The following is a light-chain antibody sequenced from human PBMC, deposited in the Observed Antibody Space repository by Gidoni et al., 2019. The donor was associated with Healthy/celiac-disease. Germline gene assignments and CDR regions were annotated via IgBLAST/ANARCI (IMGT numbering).Light chain of an antibody. CDR2: GAS. V-gene: IGKV3-20*01. CDR1: QSVSSSY. J-gene: IGKJ5*01. CDR3: QQHGSTSPIT. Sequence: EIVWTQSPATLCFSPGEGATLSCRASQSVSSSYLACYQQKTGQAPRPLINGASSRATAIPDRFSGGGCGTEYTLTISRLEPEDDAVYYCQQHGSTSPITFGRGTQLEIK.